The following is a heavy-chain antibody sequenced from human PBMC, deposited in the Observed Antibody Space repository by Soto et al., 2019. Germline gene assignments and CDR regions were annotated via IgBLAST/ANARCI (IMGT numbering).Heavy chain of an antibody. CDR3: ARDPIIVVVPAARASGIDY. D-gene: IGHD2-2*01. CDR2: ISSSSSYI. V-gene: IGHV3-21*01. J-gene: IGHJ4*02. CDR1: GFTFSSYS. Sequence: GGSLRLSCAASGFTFSSYSMNWVRQAPGKGLEWVSSISSSSSYIYYADSVKGRFTISRDNAKNSLYLQMNSLRAEDTAVYYCARDPIIVVVPAARASGIDYWGQGTLVTVSS.